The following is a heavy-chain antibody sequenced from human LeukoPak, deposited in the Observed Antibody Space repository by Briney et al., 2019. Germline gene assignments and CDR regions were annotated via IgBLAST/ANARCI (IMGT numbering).Heavy chain of an antibody. CDR3: AELGITMIGGV. J-gene: IGHJ6*04. V-gene: IGHV3-11*04. Sequence: GWSLRLSCAASGLILSDYYMSWIRQAPGKGLELVAYISTNDRTTYYADSVKGRFTISRDNAKNSLYLQVNSLRAEDTAVYYCAELGITMIGGVWGKGTTVTISS. CDR2: ISTNDRTT. CDR1: GLILSDYY. D-gene: IGHD3-10*02.